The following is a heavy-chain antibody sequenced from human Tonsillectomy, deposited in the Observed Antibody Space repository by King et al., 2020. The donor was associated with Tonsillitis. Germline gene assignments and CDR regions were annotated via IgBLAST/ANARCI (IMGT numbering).Heavy chain of an antibody. CDR3: ARVRYSSSWFYNWFDP. V-gene: IGHV4-59*01. Sequence: QVPLQESGPGLVKPSETLSLTCTVSGGSISSYYWSWIRQPPGKGLEWIGYIYYSGSTNYNPSLKSRVTISVDTSKNQFSLKLSSVTAADTAVYYCARVRYSSSWFYNWFDPWGQGTLVTVSS. D-gene: IGHD6-13*01. CDR1: GGSISSYY. CDR2: IYYSGST. J-gene: IGHJ5*02.